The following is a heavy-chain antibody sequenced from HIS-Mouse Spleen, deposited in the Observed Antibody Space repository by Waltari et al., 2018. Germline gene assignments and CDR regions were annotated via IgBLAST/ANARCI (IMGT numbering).Heavy chain of an antibody. J-gene: IGHJ2*01. D-gene: IGHD6-13*01. CDR3: AREIPYSSSWYDWYFDL. V-gene: IGHV4-39*07. Sequence: QLQLQESGPGLVKPSETLSLTCTVSGGSISSSSYYWGWIRQPPGKGLEWIGSIYYSGRPTSNPSLKSRVTISVDPSKNQFSLKLSSVTAADTAVYYCAREIPYSSSWYDWYFDLWGRGTLVTVSS. CDR1: GGSISSSSYY. CDR2: IYYSGRP.